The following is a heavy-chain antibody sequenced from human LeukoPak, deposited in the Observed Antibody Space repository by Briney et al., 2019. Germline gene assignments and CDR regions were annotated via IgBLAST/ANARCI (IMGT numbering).Heavy chain of an antibody. D-gene: IGHD4-11*01. J-gene: IGHJ6*03. Sequence: GGSLRLSCAASGFTFSSYWMSWVRQAPGKGLEWVANIKQDGSEKYYVDSVKGRFTISRDNAKNTLYLQMNSLRADDTAVYYCARDPRYSIYYYMDVWGKGTTVTVSS. V-gene: IGHV3-7*01. CDR2: IKQDGSEK. CDR3: ARDPRYSIYYYMDV. CDR1: GFTFSSYW.